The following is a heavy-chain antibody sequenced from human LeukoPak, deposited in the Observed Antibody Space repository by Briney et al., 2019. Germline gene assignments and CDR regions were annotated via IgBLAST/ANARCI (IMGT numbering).Heavy chain of an antibody. J-gene: IGHJ4*02. CDR3: ARDRVQSVVVPAAPQDY. CDR2: IGVTGDT. D-gene: IGHD2-2*01. Sequence: GGSLRLSCAASGLTFSNYAMNWVRQAPGKGLEWVAAIGVTGDTYYADSVKGRFTISRDNSKNTLYLQMNSLRDADTAVYYCARDRVQSVVVPAAPQDYWGQGTLVTVSS. V-gene: IGHV3-23*01. CDR1: GLTFSNYA.